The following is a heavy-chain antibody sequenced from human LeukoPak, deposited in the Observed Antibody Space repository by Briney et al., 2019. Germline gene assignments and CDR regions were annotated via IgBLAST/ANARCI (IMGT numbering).Heavy chain of an antibody. Sequence: SETLSLTCTVSGGSVSSGSYYWSWIRQPPGKGLEWIGYIYYSGSTNYNPSLKSRVTISVDTSKNQFSLKLSSVTAADTAVYYCARGAVADFFDYWGQGTLVTVSS. V-gene: IGHV4-61*01. CDR3: ARGAVADFFDY. D-gene: IGHD6-19*01. CDR2: IYYSGST. J-gene: IGHJ4*02. CDR1: GGSVSSGSYY.